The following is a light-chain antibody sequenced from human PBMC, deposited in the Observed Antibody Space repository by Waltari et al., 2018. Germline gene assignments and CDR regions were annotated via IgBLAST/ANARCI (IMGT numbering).Light chain of an antibody. J-gene: IGLJ1*01. Sequence: QSVVTQPPSASGTPGQRVTISCSGSSANIGRNTVNWYQQLPGTTPQRLIYNNNKRPSGVPDRFSGSKSGTSASLAISGLQSEDEADYYCAAWDDSLPGLFVFGSGTKVTVL. V-gene: IGLV1-44*01. CDR2: NNN. CDR1: SANIGRNT. CDR3: AAWDDSLPGLFV.